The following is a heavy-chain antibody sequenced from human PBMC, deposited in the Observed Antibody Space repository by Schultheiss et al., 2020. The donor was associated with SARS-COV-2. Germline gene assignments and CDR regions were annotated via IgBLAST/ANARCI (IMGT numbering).Heavy chain of an antibody. CDR2: MNPNTGNT. V-gene: IGHV1-8*02. D-gene: IGHD2-15*01. J-gene: IGHJ3*02. Sequence: ASVKVSCKASGGTFSSYAINWVRQAPGQGLEWVGWMNPNTGNTGYAQRFQGRVTMTTDTSTSTAYMEVSSLRSEDTAVYYCARGRIVVVVAATPWSNDAFDIWGQGTMVTVSS. CDR1: GGTFSSYA. CDR3: ARGRIVVVVAATPWSNDAFDI.